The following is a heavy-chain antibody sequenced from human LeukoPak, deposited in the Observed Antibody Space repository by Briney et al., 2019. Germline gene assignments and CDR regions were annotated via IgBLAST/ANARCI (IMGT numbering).Heavy chain of an antibody. D-gene: IGHD1-26*01. J-gene: IGHJ3*02. V-gene: IGHV1-2*02. Sequence: ASVKVSCKASGYTFTGYYMHWVRQAPGQGLEWMGWINPNSGGTNYAQKFQGRVTMTRDTSISTAYMELSRLRSDDTAVYYCARNRAVGATSSDAFDIWGQGTMVTVSS. CDR3: ARNRAVGATSSDAFDI. CDR2: INPNSGGT. CDR1: GYTFTGYY.